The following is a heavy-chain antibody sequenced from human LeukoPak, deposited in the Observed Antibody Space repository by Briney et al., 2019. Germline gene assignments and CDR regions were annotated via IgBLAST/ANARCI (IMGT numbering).Heavy chain of an antibody. J-gene: IGHJ4*02. CDR1: GFNVNDNY. CDR2: MFPDGRT. V-gene: IGHV3-53*01. D-gene: IGHD4-17*01. Sequence: GGSLRLSWAVSGFNVNDNYMRGVRQTPGKGLQWVSVMFPDGRTYYADSVKGRFTISRDLSRNTPLLQMHSLRADDTAVHYCARTNPVYGDYDYWGQGTLVTVSS. CDR3: ARTNPVYGDYDY.